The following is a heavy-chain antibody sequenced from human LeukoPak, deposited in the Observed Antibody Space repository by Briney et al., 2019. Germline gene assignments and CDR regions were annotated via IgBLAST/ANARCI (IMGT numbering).Heavy chain of an antibody. CDR1: GYTFTGYY. J-gene: IGHJ4*02. V-gene: IGHV1-2*02. CDR2: INPNSGST. D-gene: IGHD6-19*01. CDR3: ARGGRYYSSGWDY. Sequence: ASVKVSCKASGYTFTGYYMHWVRQAPGQGLEWMGWINPNSGSTNYAQKFQGRVTMTRDTSISTAYMELSRLRSDDTAVYYCARGGRYYSSGWDYWGQGTLVTVSS.